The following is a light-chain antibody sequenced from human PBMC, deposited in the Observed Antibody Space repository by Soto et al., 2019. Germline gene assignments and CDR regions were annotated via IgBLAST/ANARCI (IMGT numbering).Light chain of an antibody. CDR2: GAS. Sequence: PGERVTLSCRASQSVSSSYLTWYQQKPGQAPRLLIYGASTRATSIPARFSGSGSGTDFTLTISSLQPEDFAVYYCQQDYNSLTFGQGTKVEIQ. CDR1: QSVSSSY. CDR3: QQDYNSLT. J-gene: IGKJ1*01. V-gene: IGKV3D-7*01.